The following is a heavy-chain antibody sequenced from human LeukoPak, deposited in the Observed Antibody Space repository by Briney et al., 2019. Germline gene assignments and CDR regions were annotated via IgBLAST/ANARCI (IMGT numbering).Heavy chain of an antibody. Sequence: GGSLRLSCAASGFTFSTYWMAWVRQAPGKGLEWVANIKKDGSEKIYGDSVKGRLTISRDNAKSSLFLQMNSLRPEDTAVYYCASQDSNNAFEIWGQGTKVTVSS. V-gene: IGHV3-7*01. CDR2: IKKDGSEK. CDR1: GFTFSTYW. D-gene: IGHD3-22*01. CDR3: ASQDSNNAFEI. J-gene: IGHJ3*02.